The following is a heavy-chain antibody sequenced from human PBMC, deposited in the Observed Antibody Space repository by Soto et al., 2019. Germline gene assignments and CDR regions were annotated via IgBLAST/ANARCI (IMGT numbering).Heavy chain of an antibody. Sequence: QVHLVQSGAEVKKPGASVKVSCKGSGYGFTTYGITWVRQAPGQGLEWMAWISAHHGNTNYAQKLQGRVTVTRDTSTSSAYMGLRSLRSDDTAVYYCARGRDGDYWGQGALVTVSS. J-gene: IGHJ4*02. CDR1: GYGFTTYG. V-gene: IGHV1-18*01. D-gene: IGHD6-6*01. CDR2: ISAHHGNT. CDR3: ARGRDGDY.